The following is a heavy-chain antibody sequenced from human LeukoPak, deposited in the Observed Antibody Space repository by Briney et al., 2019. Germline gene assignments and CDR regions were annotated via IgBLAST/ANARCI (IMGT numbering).Heavy chain of an antibody. J-gene: IGHJ5*02. CDR3: AKDPRPGISSSSKSWFDP. CDR1: GYTFTSYG. CDR2: ISAYNGNT. D-gene: IGHD6-6*01. V-gene: IGHV1-18*01. Sequence: ASVKVSCKASGYTFTSYGISWVRQAPGQGLEWMGWISAYNGNTNYAQKLQGRVTMTTDTSTSTAYMELRSLRSDDTAVYYCAKDPRPGISSSSKSWFDPWGQGTLVTVSS.